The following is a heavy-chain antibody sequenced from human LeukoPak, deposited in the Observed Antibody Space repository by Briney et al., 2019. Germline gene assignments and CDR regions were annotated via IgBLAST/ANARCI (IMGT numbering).Heavy chain of an antibody. CDR2: FDPEDGET. CDR1: GYTLTELS. D-gene: IGHD1-26*01. CDR3: ATLYSGYDYYGMDV. Sequence: ASVKVSCKVSGYTLTELSMHWVRQAPGKGLEWMGGFDPEDGETIYAQEFQGRVTMTEDTSTDTAYMELSSLRSEDTAVYYCATLYSGYDYYGMDVWGQGTTVTVSS. V-gene: IGHV1-24*01. J-gene: IGHJ6*02.